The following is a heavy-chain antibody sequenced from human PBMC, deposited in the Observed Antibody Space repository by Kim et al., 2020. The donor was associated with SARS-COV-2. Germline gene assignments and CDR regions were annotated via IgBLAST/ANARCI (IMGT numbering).Heavy chain of an antibody. Sequence: GGSLRLSCAASGFTSSSYWMAWVRQAPGEGLEWLANIKGDGSDQYYVDSVKGRFTISRDNTENSLYLQMNSLRAEDTALYYCARHLRGALDSWGQGTLVTVSS. CDR2: IKGDGSDQ. V-gene: IGHV3-7*01. CDR1: GFTSSSYW. J-gene: IGHJ4*02. CDR3: ARHLRGALDS. D-gene: IGHD2-15*01.